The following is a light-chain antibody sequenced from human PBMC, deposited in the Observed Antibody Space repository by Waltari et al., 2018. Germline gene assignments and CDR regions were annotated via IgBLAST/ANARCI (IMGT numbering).Light chain of an antibody. J-gene: IGKJ2*01. Sequence: DIVMTQSPDSLAVSLGARATINCRSSQSVLYSLNTKNYLAWFQQKPGQPPKLLIYWASTRESGVPDRFSGSGSGTDFTLTISSLQAEDVAVYYCQQYHTTPYAFGQGTKLEIK. CDR3: QQYHTTPYA. V-gene: IGKV4-1*01. CDR1: QSVLYSLNTKNY. CDR2: WAS.